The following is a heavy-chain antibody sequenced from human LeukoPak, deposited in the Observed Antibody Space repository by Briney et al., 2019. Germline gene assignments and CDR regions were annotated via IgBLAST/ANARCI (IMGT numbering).Heavy chain of an antibody. V-gene: IGHV3-23*01. CDR1: GFTFTTYA. Sequence: GGSLRLSCAASGFTFTTYAMSWVRQAPGKGLEWVSAISGSGGSTYYADSVKGRFTISRDNSRNTLYLQMNSLRAEDTAVYYCARRCYDSSGFDYWGQGTLVTVSS. CDR3: ARRCYDSSGFDY. J-gene: IGHJ4*02. CDR2: ISGSGGST. D-gene: IGHD3-22*01.